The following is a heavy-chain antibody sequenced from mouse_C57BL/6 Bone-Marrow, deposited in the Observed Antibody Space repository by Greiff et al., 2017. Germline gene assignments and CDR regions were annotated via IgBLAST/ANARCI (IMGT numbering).Heavy chain of an antibody. Sequence: VQLQQSGAELVRPGASVKLSCTASGFNITDDYMHWVKQRPEQGLEWIGWIDPENGDTAYASKFQGKATITAETSSNPAYLQRSSRTSEDTAVYYFTTHYYGSSCVYFDYWGQGTTLTVSS. V-gene: IGHV14-4*01. J-gene: IGHJ2*01. CDR2: IDPENGDT. CDR1: GFNITDDY. CDR3: TTHYYGSSCVYFDY. D-gene: IGHD1-1*01.